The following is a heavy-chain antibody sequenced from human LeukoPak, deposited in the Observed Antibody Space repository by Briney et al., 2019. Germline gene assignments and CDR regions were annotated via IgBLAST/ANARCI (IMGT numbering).Heavy chain of an antibody. CDR1: GRTFSTDW. D-gene: IGHD1-7*01. CDR2: IYAGDADT. CDR3: ARFRGELMDGFDF. Sequence: GDSLKISCKGSGRTFSTDWIAWVRQMPGKGLEWMGVIYAGDADTRYSPSFQGQVTISADKSLNTAYLQWTNLKASDTAMYYCARFRGELMDGFDFWGQGTLVTVSS. J-gene: IGHJ4*02. V-gene: IGHV5-51*01.